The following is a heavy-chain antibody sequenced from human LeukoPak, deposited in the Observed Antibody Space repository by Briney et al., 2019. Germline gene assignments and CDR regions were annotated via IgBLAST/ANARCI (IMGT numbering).Heavy chain of an antibody. CDR2: IYYSGTT. Sequence: SETLSLTCTVSGDSISSYYWTWIRQPPGKGLEWIGYIYYSGTTNYNPSLKSRVTISVDTSKNQFSLKLSSVTAADTAVYYCASGRPLDFHYWGQGTLVTVSS. CDR3: ASGRPLDFHY. V-gene: IGHV4-59*01. CDR1: GDSISSYY. D-gene: IGHD1-26*01. J-gene: IGHJ4*02.